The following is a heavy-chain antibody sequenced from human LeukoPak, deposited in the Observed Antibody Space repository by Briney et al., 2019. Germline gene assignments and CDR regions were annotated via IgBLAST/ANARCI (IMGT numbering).Heavy chain of an antibody. CDR1: GGSFSGYY. CDR2: IHYSGSI. CDR3: ARSHSGRVFDY. Sequence: SETLSLTCGVSGGSFSGYYWTWIRQSPGKGLEWLGEIHYSGSINYNPSLKSRVTISVDTSKSQFSLKLSSVTAADTAVYYCARSHSGRVFDYWGQGTLVTVSS. V-gene: IGHV4-34*01. J-gene: IGHJ4*02. D-gene: IGHD1-26*01.